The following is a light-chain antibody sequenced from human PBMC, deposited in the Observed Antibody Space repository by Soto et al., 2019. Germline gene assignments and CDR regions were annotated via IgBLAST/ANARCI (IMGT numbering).Light chain of an antibody. CDR2: GNY. CDR1: SSNIGSHT. CDR3: AAWDGSLKGTF. Sequence: QSVLTQPPSASGTPGQRVTISCSGSSSNIGSHTVNWFQQVPGTAPKLLIYGNYQRPSSVPDRFSGSKSGTSASLAISGLQSADEADSYCAAWDGSLKGTFFGTGTKVTLL. V-gene: IGLV1-44*01. J-gene: IGLJ1*01.